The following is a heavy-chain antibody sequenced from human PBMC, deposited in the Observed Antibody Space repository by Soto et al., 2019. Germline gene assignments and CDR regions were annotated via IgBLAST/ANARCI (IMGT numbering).Heavy chain of an antibody. Sequence: PSETLSLTCTVSGGSISSGGYYWSWIRQHPGKGLEWFGYIYYSGSTYYNPSLKSRVTISVDTSKNQFSLKLSSVTAADTAVYYCARDRAVWFGELLLETPRWFDPWGQGTLVTVSS. J-gene: IGHJ5*02. V-gene: IGHV4-31*03. CDR2: IYYSGST. CDR3: ARDRAVWFGELLLETPRWFDP. CDR1: GGSISSGGYY. D-gene: IGHD3-10*01.